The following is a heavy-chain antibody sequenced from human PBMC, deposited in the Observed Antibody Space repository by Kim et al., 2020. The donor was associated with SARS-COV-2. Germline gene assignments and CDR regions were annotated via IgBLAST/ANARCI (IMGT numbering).Heavy chain of an antibody. CDR1: GFRFGDYA. Sequence: GGSLRLSCAASGFRFGDYAMHWVRQVPGKGLEWVSGIIWKRDSKDYADSVKVRFTISRDNDKNSLFLQMNSLSVKDTALYYCAKDIWGAGLHYFDYWSQG. J-gene: IGHJ4*02. CDR2: IIWKRDSK. V-gene: IGHV3-9*01. CDR3: AKDIWGAGLHYFDY. D-gene: IGHD3-16*01.